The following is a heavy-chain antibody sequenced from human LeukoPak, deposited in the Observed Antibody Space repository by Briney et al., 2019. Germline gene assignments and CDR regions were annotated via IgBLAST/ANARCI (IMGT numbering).Heavy chain of an antibody. CDR2: IYPGDSDT. CDR3: ARRGMSDGYGYEGSFDY. J-gene: IGHJ4*02. D-gene: IGHD5-18*01. V-gene: IGHV5-51*01. CDR1: GYSFTSYW. Sequence: GESLKISCKGSGYSFTSYWIGWVRQMPGKGLEWMGIIYPGDSDTRYSPSFQGQVTISADKSISTAYLQWSSLKASDTAMYYCARRGMSDGYGYEGSFDYWGQGTLVTVSS.